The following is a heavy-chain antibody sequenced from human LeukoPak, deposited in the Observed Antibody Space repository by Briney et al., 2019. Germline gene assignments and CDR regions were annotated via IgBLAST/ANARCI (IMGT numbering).Heavy chain of an antibody. Sequence: GGTLRLSCAASGFTFSSYGMSWVRQAPGKGLEWVSVVYSGGSTYYADSVKGRFTISRDNSQNTLYLQMNSLRAEDTAVYYCVRDGPRAGRGVIFENWGQGTLVTVSS. CDR1: GFTFSSYG. V-gene: IGHV3-66*01. CDR3: VRDGPRAGRGVIFEN. CDR2: VYSGGST. D-gene: IGHD3-10*01. J-gene: IGHJ4*02.